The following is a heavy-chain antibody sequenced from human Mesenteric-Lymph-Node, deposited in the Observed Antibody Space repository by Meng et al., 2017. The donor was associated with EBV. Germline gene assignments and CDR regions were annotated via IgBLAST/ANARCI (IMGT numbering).Heavy chain of an antibody. CDR2: IYHSGSI. D-gene: IGHD4-17*01. CDR1: GGSISSSNW. Sequence: QVPLQESGPGLVKPSGTLSLTCAVSGGSISSSNWWSWVRQPPGKGLEWIGEIYHSGSINYNPSLKSRVTISVDKSKNQISLKLRSVTAADTAVYYCAGTHYGDSGPNYLDYWGQGTLVTVSS. J-gene: IGHJ4*02. V-gene: IGHV4-4*02. CDR3: AGTHYGDSGPNYLDY.